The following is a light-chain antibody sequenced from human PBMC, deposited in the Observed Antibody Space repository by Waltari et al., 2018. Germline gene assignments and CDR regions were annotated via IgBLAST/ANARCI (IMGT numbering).Light chain of an antibody. CDR1: QSIGSY. Sequence: DIQMTQSPSSLSASVGDRVTITCRASQSIGSYLHWYQQKPGKAPKLLIYAASSLQSGVPSRFSGSGSGTDFTLTISSLQPEDFATYYCQQSYSTPYTFGQGTKLEIK. V-gene: IGKV1-39*01. CDR3: QQSYSTPYT. CDR2: AAS. J-gene: IGKJ2*01.